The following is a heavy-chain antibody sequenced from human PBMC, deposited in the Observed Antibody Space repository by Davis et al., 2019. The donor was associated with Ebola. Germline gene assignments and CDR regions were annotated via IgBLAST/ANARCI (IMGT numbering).Heavy chain of an antibody. CDR2: ISYDGSNK. V-gene: IGHV3-30*04. D-gene: IGHD3-10*01. CDR3: ARLHPGDY. CDR1: GFTFSSYA. J-gene: IGHJ4*02. Sequence: PGGSLRLSCAASGFTFSSYAMHWVRQAPGKGLEWVAVISYDGSNKYYADSVKGRFTISRDNSKNTLYLQMNSLRAEDTAVYYCARLHPGDYWGQGTLVTVSS.